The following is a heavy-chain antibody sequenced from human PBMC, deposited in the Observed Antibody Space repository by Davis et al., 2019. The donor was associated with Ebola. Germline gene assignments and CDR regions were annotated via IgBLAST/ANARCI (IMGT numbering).Heavy chain of an antibody. CDR2: ISGSGGST. V-gene: IGHV3-23*01. Sequence: GESLKISCAASGFTFSSYAMSWVRQAPGKGLEWVSAISGSGGSTYYADSVKGRFTISRDNSKNTLYLQMNSLRAEDTAVYWAVVTDMGHFQHWGQGTLVTVSS. J-gene: IGHJ1*01. CDR1: GFTFSSYA. D-gene: IGHD2-21*02. CDR3: VVTDMGHFQH.